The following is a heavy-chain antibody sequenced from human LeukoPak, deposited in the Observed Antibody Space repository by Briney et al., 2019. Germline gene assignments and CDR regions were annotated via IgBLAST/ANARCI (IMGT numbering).Heavy chain of an antibody. CDR1: GDSVSSNSAA. Sequence: SQTLSLTCAISGDSVSSNSAAWNWIRQSPSRGLEWLGRTYYRSKWYNDYAVSVKSRITINPDTSKNQFSLQLNSVTPEDTAVYYCARMGIAVAAADHYYGMDVWGQGTTVTVSS. CDR2: TYYRSKWYN. J-gene: IGHJ6*02. D-gene: IGHD6-19*01. V-gene: IGHV6-1*01. CDR3: ARMGIAVAAADHYYGMDV.